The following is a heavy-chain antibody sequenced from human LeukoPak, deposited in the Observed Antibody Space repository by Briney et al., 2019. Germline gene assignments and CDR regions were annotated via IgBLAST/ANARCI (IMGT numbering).Heavy chain of an antibody. V-gene: IGHV3-74*01. CDR3: ARDGLAAAADY. CDR2: IKGDGTST. CDR1: GFTFSTHW. J-gene: IGHJ4*02. D-gene: IGHD6-13*01. Sequence: GGSLRLACTVSGFTFSTHWMRWVRQAPGKGLVWVSHIKGDGTSTNYADSVKGRFTISRDNAKNTLFLQMNSLRAEDTAVYYCARDGLAAAADYWGQGTLVTVSS.